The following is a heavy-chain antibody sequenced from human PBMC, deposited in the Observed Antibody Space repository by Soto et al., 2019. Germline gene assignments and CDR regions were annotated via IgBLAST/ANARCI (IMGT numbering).Heavy chain of an antibody. J-gene: IGHJ5*02. CDR3: ATDRDRVGRGEQQLERGAWFDP. CDR2: FDPEDGET. Sequence: QVQLVQSGAEVKKPGASVKVSCKVSGYTLTELSMHWVRQAPGKGLEWMGGFDPEDGETIYAQKFQGRVTMTEDTSTDXDYXEXTSLRSEDTAVYYCATDRDRVGRGEQQLERGAWFDPWGQGTLVTVSS. CDR1: GYTLTELS. V-gene: IGHV1-24*01. D-gene: IGHD6-13*01.